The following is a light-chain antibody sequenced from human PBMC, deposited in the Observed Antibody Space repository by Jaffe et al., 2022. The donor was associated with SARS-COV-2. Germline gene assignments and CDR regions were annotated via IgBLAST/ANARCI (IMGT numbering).Light chain of an antibody. J-gene: IGLJ3*02. CDR3: SSFAARNTLVV. Sequence: QSALSQPASVSGSPGQSITISCTGTSSDVGGYNYVSWYQQHPGKPPKLLIYEVTNRPSGVSDRFSASKSDATASLTISGLQAEDEADYYCSSFAARNTLVVFGGGTKLTVL. CDR1: SSDVGGYNY. V-gene: IGLV2-14*01. CDR2: EVT.